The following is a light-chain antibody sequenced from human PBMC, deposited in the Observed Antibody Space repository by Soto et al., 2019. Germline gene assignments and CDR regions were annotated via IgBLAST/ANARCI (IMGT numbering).Light chain of an antibody. CDR3: CSYAGSSTLYV. Sequence: QSALTQPASVSGSPGQSITISCTGTSSDVGSYNLVSWYQQHPGKTPKLMIYEVSKRPSGVSNRFSGSNSGNTASLTISGLQAEDEADYYCCSYAGSSTLYVFGTGTKDTVL. V-gene: IGLV2-23*02. CDR2: EVS. J-gene: IGLJ1*01. CDR1: SSDVGSYNL.